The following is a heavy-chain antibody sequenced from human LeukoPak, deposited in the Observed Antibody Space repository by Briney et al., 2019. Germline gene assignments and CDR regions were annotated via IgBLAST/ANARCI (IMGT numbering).Heavy chain of an antibody. CDR3: ARGIYCSSTSCYYYFDY. CDR2: IYYSEST. Sequence: SETLSLTCTVSGGSISSYYWSWIRQPPGKGLEWIGYIYYSESTIYNPSLKSRVTISVDTSKNQFSLRLSSVTAADTAVYYCARGIYCSSTSCYYYFDYWGQGTLVTASS. CDR1: GGSISSYY. V-gene: IGHV4-59*01. D-gene: IGHD2-2*01. J-gene: IGHJ4*02.